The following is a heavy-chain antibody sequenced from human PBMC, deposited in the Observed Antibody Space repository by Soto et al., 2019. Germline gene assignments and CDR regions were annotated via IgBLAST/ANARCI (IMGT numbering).Heavy chain of an antibody. J-gene: IGHJ4*02. V-gene: IGHV2-70*04. CDR1: GFSLSTSGMR. CDR3: ARTVRNYYDSSGPYYFDY. CDR2: IHWDDDK. D-gene: IGHD3-22*01. Sequence: SGPTLVNPTQTLTLTCTFSGFSLSTSGMRVSWIRQPPGKALEWLARIHWDDDKFYSTSLKTRLTISKDTSKNQVVLTMTNMDPVDTATYYCARTVRNYYDSSGPYYFDYWGQGTLVTVSS.